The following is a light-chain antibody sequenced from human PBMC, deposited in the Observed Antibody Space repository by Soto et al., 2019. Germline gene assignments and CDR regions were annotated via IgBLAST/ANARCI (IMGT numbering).Light chain of an antibody. CDR3: SSKTTSSTLGL. CDR1: SSDVGAYNY. CDR2: EVS. Sequence: QSGLTQPASVSGSPGQSITISCTGTSSDVGAYNYVSWYQQHPGKAPKLMIYEVSNRPSGASDRFSGSKSGNTASLTISGLQAEDEADYYCSSKTTSSTLGLFGTGTKVTVL. J-gene: IGLJ1*01. V-gene: IGLV2-14*01.